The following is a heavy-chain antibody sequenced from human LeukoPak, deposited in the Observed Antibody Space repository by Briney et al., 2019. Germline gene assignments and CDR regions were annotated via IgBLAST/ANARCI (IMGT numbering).Heavy chain of an antibody. CDR2: ISSSSTYI. CDR1: GFTFSSFS. J-gene: IGHJ5*02. CDR3: ARDQRGYSSPSVGNWFDP. Sequence: PGGSLRLSCAASGFTFSSFSMNWVRQAPGKGLEWVSSISSSSTYIYYADSVKGRFTISRDNAKNSLYLQMNGLRAEDTAVYYCARDQRGYSSPSVGNWFDPWGQGTLVTVSS. D-gene: IGHD5-18*01. V-gene: IGHV3-21*01.